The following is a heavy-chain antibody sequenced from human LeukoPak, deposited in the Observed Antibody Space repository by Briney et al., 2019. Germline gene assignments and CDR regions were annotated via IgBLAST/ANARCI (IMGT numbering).Heavy chain of an antibody. J-gene: IGHJ4*02. Sequence: GGSLRLSCSASGFTFSSYAMHWVRQAPGKGLEYVSAISSNGGSTYYADSVKGRFTISRDNPKNTLYLQMNSLRVEDTAVYYCALYSGNYRAFDYWGQGTLVTVSS. D-gene: IGHD1-26*01. CDR2: ISSNGGST. CDR1: GFTFSSYA. CDR3: ALYSGNYRAFDY. V-gene: IGHV3-64*04.